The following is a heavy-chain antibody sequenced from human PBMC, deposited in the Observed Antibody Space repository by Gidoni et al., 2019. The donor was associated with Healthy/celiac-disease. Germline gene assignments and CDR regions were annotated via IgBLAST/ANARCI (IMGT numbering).Heavy chain of an antibody. V-gene: IGHV6-1*01. J-gene: IGHJ4*02. D-gene: IGHD5-18*01. CDR3: ARARRGYSYGYTVYYFDY. Sequence: QVQLQQSGPGLVKPSQTLSLTCAISGDSVSRNSAAWNWIRQSPSRGLEWLGRTYYRSKWYNDYAVSVKSRITINPDTSKNQFSLQLNSVTPEDTAVYYCARARRGYSYGYTVYYFDYWGQGTLVTVSS. CDR2: TYYRSKWYN. CDR1: GDSVSRNSAA.